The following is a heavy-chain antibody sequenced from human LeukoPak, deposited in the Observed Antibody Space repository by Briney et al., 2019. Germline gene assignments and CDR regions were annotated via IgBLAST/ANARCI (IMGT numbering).Heavy chain of an antibody. CDR1: GYTFTGYC. V-gene: IGHV1-2*02. CDR3: ARDRIAGTRGDYGLDV. D-gene: IGHD3-10*01. J-gene: IGHJ6*02. Sequence: ASVKVSCKASGYTFTGYCMHWVRQAPGHGLEWMGWITPKNGDTYSAEKFQGRISMTSDTSITTGYMELTRLKSDDTAMYYCARDRIAGTRGDYGLDVWGQGTTVTVSS. CDR2: ITPKNGDT.